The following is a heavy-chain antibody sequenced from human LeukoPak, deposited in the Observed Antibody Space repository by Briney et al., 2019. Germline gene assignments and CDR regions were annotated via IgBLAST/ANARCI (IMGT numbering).Heavy chain of an antibody. CDR3: AREYCSSTSCSPGGDY. J-gene: IGHJ4*02. V-gene: IGHV3-11*01. CDR1: GFTFSDYY. Sequence: PGGSLRLSCAASGFTFSDYYMSWIRQAPGKGLEWVSYISSSGSTIYYADSVKGRFTISRDNAKNSLYLQMNSLRAEDTAVYYCAREYCSSTSCSPGGDYWGQGTLVTVSS. CDR2: ISSSGSTI. D-gene: IGHD2-2*01.